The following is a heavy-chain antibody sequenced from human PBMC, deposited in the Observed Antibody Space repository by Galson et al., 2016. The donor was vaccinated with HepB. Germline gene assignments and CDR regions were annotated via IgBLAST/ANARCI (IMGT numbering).Heavy chain of an antibody. CDR1: GFTFSRYE. V-gene: IGHV3-48*03. CDR3: ARATTYCSGGSCKYWYFDL. J-gene: IGHJ2*01. Sequence: SLRLSCAASGFTFSRYEMTWVRQAPGKGLEWLSYITSHSDRIYYADSAKGRFTISRDISKNTLFLQMTSLRPEDTAVYYCARATTYCSGGSCKYWYFDLWGRGTLVAVSS. D-gene: IGHD2-15*01. CDR2: ITSHSDRI.